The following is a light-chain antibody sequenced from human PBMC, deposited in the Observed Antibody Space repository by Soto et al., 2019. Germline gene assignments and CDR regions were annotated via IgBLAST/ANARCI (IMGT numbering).Light chain of an antibody. V-gene: IGKV3-11*01. J-gene: IGKJ5*01. CDR2: VAS. CDR1: QSVSSY. Sequence: EIGLTQSPATPSLSPGERATLSCRASQSVSSYLAWYQQKPGQAPRPLIYVASNSATGIPARFSGSGSGTDFTLTINSLEPEDFAVYYCQQRGNWPPITFGQRTRLDI. CDR3: QQRGNWPPIT.